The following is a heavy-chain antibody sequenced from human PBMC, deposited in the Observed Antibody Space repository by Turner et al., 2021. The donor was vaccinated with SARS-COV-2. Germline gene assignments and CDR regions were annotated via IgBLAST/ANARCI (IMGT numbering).Heavy chain of an antibody. Sequence: QVQLVESGGGVVQPGRSLRLSCAASGFTFSSYAMHWVRQAPGKGLEWVAVISYDGSNKYYAESVKGRFTISRDNSKNTLYLQMNSLRAEDTAVYYCARVYSGSYYGYFDYWGQGTLVTVSS. CDR1: GFTFSSYA. J-gene: IGHJ4*02. V-gene: IGHV3-30-3*01. CDR2: ISYDGSNK. D-gene: IGHD1-26*01. CDR3: ARVYSGSYYGYFDY.